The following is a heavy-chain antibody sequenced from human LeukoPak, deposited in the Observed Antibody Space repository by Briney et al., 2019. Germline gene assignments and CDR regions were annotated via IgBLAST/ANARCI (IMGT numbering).Heavy chain of an antibody. D-gene: IGHD4-17*01. CDR1: GFTFSSYS. V-gene: IGHV3-48*02. CDR3: ARDYPATVTTLADAFDI. J-gene: IGHJ3*02. Sequence: GGSLRLFCAASGFTFSSYSMNWVRQAPGKGLEWVSYISSGSIIIYYADSVKGRFTISRDNAKNSLYLQMNSLRDEDTAVYYCARDYPATVTTLADAFDIWGQGTMVTVSS. CDR2: ISSGSIII.